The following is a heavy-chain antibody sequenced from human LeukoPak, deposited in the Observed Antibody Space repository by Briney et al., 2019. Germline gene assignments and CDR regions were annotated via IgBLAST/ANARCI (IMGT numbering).Heavy chain of an antibody. CDR1: GGSISSSSYY. V-gene: IGHV4-39*07. D-gene: IGHD6-13*01. Sequence: SETLSLTCTVSGGSISSSSYYWGWIRQPPGKGLEWIGSIYYSGSTYYNPSLKSRVTISVDTSKNQFSLKLSSVTAADTAVYYCATALGIYSSSWYYFDYWGQGTLVTVSS. CDR3: ATALGIYSSSWYYFDY. CDR2: IYYSGST. J-gene: IGHJ4*02.